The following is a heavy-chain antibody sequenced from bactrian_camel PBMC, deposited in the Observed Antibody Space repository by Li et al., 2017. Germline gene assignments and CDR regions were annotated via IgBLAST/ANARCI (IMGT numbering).Heavy chain of an antibody. J-gene: IGHJ4*01. D-gene: IGHD5*01. V-gene: IGHV3S40*01. Sequence: EVQLVESGGGLVQPGGSLRLSCAASGFTFKNGFTFKNYYMSWVRQAPGKGLEWVSVINSGGSGTYYADSVKGRFTVSRDHAKATLDLEMNTLKPEDTAMYYCAYDLPRYCDLKVRTTRTRKYGQGTQVTVS. CDR1: GFTFKNGFTFKNYY. CDR2: INSGGSGT.